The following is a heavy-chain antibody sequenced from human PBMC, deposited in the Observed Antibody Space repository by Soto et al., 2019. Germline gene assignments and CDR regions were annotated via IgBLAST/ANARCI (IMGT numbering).Heavy chain of an antibody. J-gene: IGHJ4*02. V-gene: IGHV4-30-4*01. CDR2: IFYSGST. Sequence: QVQLQESGPRLVKPSQTLSLTCTVSGGSISSGDYYWSWVRQPPGKGLEWIGYIFYSGSTHYNPSLKSRAPISADASKNPFSLMLSSVPAADTAVYFCARDGEDNSASPYWGPGPLVTVSS. CDR1: GGSISSGDYY. CDR3: ARDGEDNSASPY. D-gene: IGHD6-25*01.